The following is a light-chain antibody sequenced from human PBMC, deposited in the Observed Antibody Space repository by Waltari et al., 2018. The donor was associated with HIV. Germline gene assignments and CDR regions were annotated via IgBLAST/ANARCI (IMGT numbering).Light chain of an antibody. CDR3: QSYDSSLSGGDVV. CDR1: SSNIGAGYD. Sequence: QSVLTQPPSVSGAPGQRVTISCTGSSSNIGAGYDVHWYQHLPGTAPKLLIYGNSNRPSGVPDRFSGSMSGPSASLAITGLQAEDEADYYCQSYDSSLSGGDVVFGGGTKLTVL. CDR2: GNS. J-gene: IGLJ2*01. V-gene: IGLV1-40*01.